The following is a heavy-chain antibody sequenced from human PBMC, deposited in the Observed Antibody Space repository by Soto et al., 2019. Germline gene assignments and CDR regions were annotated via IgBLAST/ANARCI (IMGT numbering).Heavy chain of an antibody. CDR2: IIPHLGTT. CDR1: GGTFSNYA. V-gene: IGHV1-69*06. CDR3: VRYVFGDFVGWGNYLDP. J-gene: IGHJ5*02. Sequence: QEQLVQSGTEVKKPGSSVKVSCMASGGTFSNYAIHWVRQAPGQGLEWMGGIIPHLGTTSYAQKFQARVTITADKSTNTAYLDLSSLRREDTAVYYCVRYVFGDFVGWGNYLDPWGQGTLVTVSS. D-gene: IGHD4-17*01.